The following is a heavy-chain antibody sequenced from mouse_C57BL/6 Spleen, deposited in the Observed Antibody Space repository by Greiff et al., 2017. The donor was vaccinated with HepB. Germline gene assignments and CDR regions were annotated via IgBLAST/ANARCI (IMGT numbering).Heavy chain of an antibody. V-gene: IGHV5-9-1*02. D-gene: IGHD3-3*01. CDR2: ISSGGDYI. CDR1: GFTFSSYA. CDR3: TREGDEGFAY. J-gene: IGHJ3*01. Sequence: EVMLVESGEGLVKPGGSLKLSCAASGFTFSSYAMSWVRQTPEKRLEWVAYISSGGDYIYYADTVKGRFTISRDNARNTLYLQMSSLKSEDTAMYYCTREGDEGFAYWGQGTLVTVSA.